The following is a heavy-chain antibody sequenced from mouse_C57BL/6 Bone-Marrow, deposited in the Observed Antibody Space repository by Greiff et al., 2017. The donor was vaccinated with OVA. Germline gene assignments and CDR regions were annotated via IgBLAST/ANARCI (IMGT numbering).Heavy chain of an antibody. V-gene: IGHV1-55*01. CDR2: IYPGSGRT. CDR1: GYTFTSYW. Sequence: QVQLQQSGAELAKPGASVKMSCKASGYTFTSYWITWVKQRPGQGLEWIGDIYPGSGRTNYNEKFKSKATLTVDTSSSTAYMQLSSLTSEDSAVYYCARSGITTVEGDFAMDYWGQGTSVTVSS. J-gene: IGHJ4*01. D-gene: IGHD1-1*01. CDR3: ARSGITTVEGDFAMDY.